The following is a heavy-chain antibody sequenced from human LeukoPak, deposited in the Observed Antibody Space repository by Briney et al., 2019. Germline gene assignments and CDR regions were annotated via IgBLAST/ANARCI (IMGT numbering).Heavy chain of an antibody. J-gene: IGHJ4*02. Sequence: PSETLSLTCTVSGGSISSYYWSWIRQPPGKGLEWIGYIYYSVSTNYNPSLKSRVTISVDTSKNQFSLKLSSVTAADTAVYYCARERGSGRPDYWGQGTLVTVSS. D-gene: IGHD3-10*01. V-gene: IGHV4-59*01. CDR3: ARERGSGRPDY. CDR1: GGSISSYY. CDR2: IYYSVST.